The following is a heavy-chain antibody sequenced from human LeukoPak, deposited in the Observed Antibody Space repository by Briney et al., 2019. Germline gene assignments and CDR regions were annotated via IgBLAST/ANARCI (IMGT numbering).Heavy chain of an antibody. Sequence: ASVKVSCKASGDIFNSYSISWVRQAPGQGLEWMGGIIPIFGSANYAQKFQGRVTITTDQSTSTAYMELSSLSSEDTAVYYCARVGRSRGSLPNSYYYMDVWGKGTTVTVS. D-gene: IGHD1-26*01. CDR3: ARVGRSRGSLPNSYYYMDV. J-gene: IGHJ6*03. CDR2: IIPIFGSA. CDR1: GDIFNSYS. V-gene: IGHV1-69*05.